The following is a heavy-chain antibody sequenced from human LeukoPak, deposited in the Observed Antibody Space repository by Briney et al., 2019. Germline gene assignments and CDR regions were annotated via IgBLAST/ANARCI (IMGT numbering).Heavy chain of an antibody. D-gene: IGHD3-10*01. CDR3: AGGYGSGVMSPYALDV. CDR1: GVTFSDYP. V-gene: IGHV1-69*06. CDR2: IVPRFAAA. J-gene: IGHJ6*04. Sequence: SVKVSCKASGVTFSDYPISWVRQAPGQGPEWMGVIVPRFAAADYAQQFQGRVTITADMYTTTAYMELSSLTSDDTAIYYCAGGYGSGVMSPYALDVWGTGTTVVVSS.